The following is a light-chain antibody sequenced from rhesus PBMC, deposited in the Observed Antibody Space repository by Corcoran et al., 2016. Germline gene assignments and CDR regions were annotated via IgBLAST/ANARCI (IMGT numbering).Light chain of an antibody. Sequence: DIQMTQSPPSLSASVGDRVTVTCRASQGINKELSWYQQKPGKAPPLLIYAASSLQTGVSSRFRGSGSGTDFTLTISSLQPDDFATYSCQQDYNTPYSFGQGTKVEIK. CDR3: QQDYNTPYS. J-gene: IGKJ2*01. V-gene: IGKV1-94*01. CDR1: QGINKE. CDR2: AAS.